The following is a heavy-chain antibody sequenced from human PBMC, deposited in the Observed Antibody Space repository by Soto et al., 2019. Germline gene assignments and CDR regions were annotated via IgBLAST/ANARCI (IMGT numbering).Heavy chain of an antibody. D-gene: IGHD1-1*01. CDR3: ARDHNLETPVVDYYYGMDV. J-gene: IGHJ6*02. CDR2: IYHSGST. CDR1: GGSISSSNW. Sequence: QVQLQESGPGLVKPSGTLSLTCAVSGGSISSSNWWSWVRQPPGKGLEWIGEIYHSGSTNYNPSLKSRVTRSVNKSKNQFSLKLSAVTAADTAVYYCARDHNLETPVVDYYYGMDVWGQGTTVTVSS. V-gene: IGHV4-4*02.